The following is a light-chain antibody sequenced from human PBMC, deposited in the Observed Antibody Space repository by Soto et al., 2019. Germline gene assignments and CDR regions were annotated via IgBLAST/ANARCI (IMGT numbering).Light chain of an antibody. CDR1: SSDVGAYDF. Sequence: QSVLTQPASVSGSPGQSITISCTGTSSDVGAYDFVSWYQQLPDTAPKLLIYENTDRPSGVPDRFSGSKSVTSASLAITGLRPEAEADYYCQSYDTSLSGYVFGDGTKVTVL. CDR3: QSYDTSLSGYV. CDR2: ENT. V-gene: IGLV2-14*03. J-gene: IGLJ1*01.